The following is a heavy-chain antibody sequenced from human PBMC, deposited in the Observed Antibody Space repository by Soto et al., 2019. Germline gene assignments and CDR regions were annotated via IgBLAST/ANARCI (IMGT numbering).Heavy chain of an antibody. CDR3: ARGGPIQLWNESDQFDY. CDR1: GDSVSSNSAA. D-gene: IGHD5-18*01. CDR2: TYYRSKWYN. Sequence: PSQTLSLTCAISGDSVSSNSAAWNWIRQSPSRGLEWLGRTYYRSKWYNDYAVSVKSRITINPDTSKNQFSLQLNSVTPEDTAVYYCARGGPIQLWNESDQFDYWGQGTLVTVSS. V-gene: IGHV6-1*01. J-gene: IGHJ4*02.